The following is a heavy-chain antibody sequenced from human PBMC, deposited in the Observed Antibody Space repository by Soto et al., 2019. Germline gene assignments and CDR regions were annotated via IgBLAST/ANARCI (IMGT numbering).Heavy chain of an antibody. Sequence: PSETLSLTCTVSCASINSDDYYWSWIRQPPGKGLEWIGYISHSGNTYYSPSLQSRVAISVDTSRNQFSLRLNSVTAADTAVYYCARASTVTTGAKFDSWGQGALVTVSS. J-gene: IGHJ4*02. V-gene: IGHV4-30-4*01. CDR2: ISHSGNT. CDR3: ARASTVTTGAKFDS. D-gene: IGHD4-17*01. CDR1: CASINSDDYY.